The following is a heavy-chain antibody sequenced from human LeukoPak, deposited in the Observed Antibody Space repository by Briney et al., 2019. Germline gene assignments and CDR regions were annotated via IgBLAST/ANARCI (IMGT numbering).Heavy chain of an antibody. CDR1: GFTFSSYD. CDR3: AKIPQRSITIFGVAAYYFDY. D-gene: IGHD3-3*01. V-gene: IGHV3-23*01. Sequence: GGSLRLSCAASGFTFSSYDTSWVRQTPGKGLEWVSGISGSGGYTYYADSVKGRFTISRDNSKNTLYLQMNSLRAEDTAVYYCAKIPQRSITIFGVAAYYFDYWGQGTLVTVSS. CDR2: ISGSGGYT. J-gene: IGHJ4*02.